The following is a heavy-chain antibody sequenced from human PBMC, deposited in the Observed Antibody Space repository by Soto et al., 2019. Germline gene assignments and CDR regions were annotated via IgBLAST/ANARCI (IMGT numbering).Heavy chain of an antibody. D-gene: IGHD5-18*01. CDR3: ASSLLVGYGLEGESD. V-gene: IGHV1-18*01. CDR2: ISAYNGNT. CDR1: GYTFTSYG. Sequence: QVQLVQSGAEVKKPGASVKVSCKASGYTFTSYGISWVRQAPGQGLEWMGWISAYNGNTNYAQKLQGRVTMTTDTSTSTAYMEMSSRRSDDTAVYYCASSLLVGYGLEGESDWGQGTLVTVSS. J-gene: IGHJ4*02.